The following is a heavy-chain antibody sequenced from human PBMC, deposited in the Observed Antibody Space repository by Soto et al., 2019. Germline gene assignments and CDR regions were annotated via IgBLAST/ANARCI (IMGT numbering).Heavy chain of an antibody. D-gene: IGHD2-2*03. J-gene: IGHJ6*02. Sequence: HVQLVESGGGVVQPGRSLRLSCAASGFTFSSYGMYWVRQAPGKGLEWGAVMWYDGSNKYYADSVKGRFTISRDNSKNTLYLQMNSLRAEDTAVYYCARCRGYCSSTTEYYYGMDVWGQGTTVTVSS. V-gene: IGHV3-33*01. CDR3: ARCRGYCSSTTEYYYGMDV. CDR2: MWYDGSNK. CDR1: GFTFSSYG.